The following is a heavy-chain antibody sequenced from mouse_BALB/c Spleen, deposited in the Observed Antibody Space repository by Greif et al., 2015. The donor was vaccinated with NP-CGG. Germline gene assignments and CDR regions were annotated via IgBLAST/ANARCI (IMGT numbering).Heavy chain of an antibody. V-gene: IGHV1S81*02. J-gene: IGHJ1*01. D-gene: IGHD2-2*01. CDR3: TRLLWLRRNWYFDV. Sequence: VQLQQSGAELVKPGASVKLSCKASGYTFTSYYMYWVKQRPGQGLEWIGGINPSNGGTNFNEKFKSKATLTVDKSSSTAYMQLSSLTSEDSAVYYCTRLLWLRRNWYFDVWGAGTTVTVSS. CDR1: GYTFTSYY. CDR2: INPSNGGT.